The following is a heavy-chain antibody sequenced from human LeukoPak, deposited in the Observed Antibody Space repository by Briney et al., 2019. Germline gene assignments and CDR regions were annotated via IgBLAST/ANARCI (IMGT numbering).Heavy chain of an antibody. V-gene: IGHV3-15*01. Sequence: PGGSLRLSCAASGFTFSNAWMSWVRQAPGKGLEWVGRIKSKTDGGTTDYAAPVKGRFTISRDDSKNTLYLQMNSLRAEDTAVYYCARVAIAVAGTPTPSKTHFDYWGQGTLVTVSS. CDR3: ARVAIAVAGTPTPSKTHFDY. D-gene: IGHD6-19*01. CDR2: IKSKTDGGTT. J-gene: IGHJ4*02. CDR1: GFTFSNAW.